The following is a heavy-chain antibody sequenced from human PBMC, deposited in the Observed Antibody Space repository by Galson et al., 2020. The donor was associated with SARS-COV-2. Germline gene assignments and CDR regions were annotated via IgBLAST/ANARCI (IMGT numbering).Heavy chain of an antibody. Sequence: TGGSLRHSCAASGFTFSSYWMHWVRQAPGKGLVWVSRINSDGSSTSYADSVKGRFTISRDNAKNTLYLQMNSLRAEDTAVYYCARVGTRNGCKYYFDYWGQGTLVTVSS. D-gene: IGHD6-19*01. CDR2: INSDGSST. CDR3: ARVGTRNGCKYYFDY. CDR1: GFTFSSYW. J-gene: IGHJ4*02. V-gene: IGHV3-74*01.